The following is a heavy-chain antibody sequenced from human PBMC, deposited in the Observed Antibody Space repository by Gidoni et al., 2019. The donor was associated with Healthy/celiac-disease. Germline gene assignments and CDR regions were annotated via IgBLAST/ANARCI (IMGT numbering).Heavy chain of an antibody. J-gene: IGHJ5*02. V-gene: IGHV4-4*07. Sequence: QVQLQASGPGLVKPSETLSLTCTGPGGSISSYYWAWIRQPAGKGLEWIGRIYTSGDTNYHPTLTSRVTMSVDTSKNQFSLKLSSVTAADTAVYYCAREGIVVVPAAIRYNWFDPWGQGTLVTVSS. CDR1: GGSISSYY. CDR2: IYTSGDT. CDR3: AREGIVVVPAAIRYNWFDP. D-gene: IGHD2-2*02.